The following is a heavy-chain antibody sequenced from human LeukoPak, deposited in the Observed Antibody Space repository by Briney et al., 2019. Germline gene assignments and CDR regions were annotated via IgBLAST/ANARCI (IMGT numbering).Heavy chain of an antibody. CDR1: GYTFTGYY. J-gene: IGHJ4*02. CDR2: INPNSGGT. V-gene: IGHV1-2*02. D-gene: IGHD2-8*01. CDR3: ARDRFHCTNGVWSAPSDY. Sequence: ASVKVTCKASGYTFTGYYMHWVRQAPGQGLEWMGWINPNSGGTNYAQKFQGRVTMTRDTSISTAYMELSRLRSDDTAVYYCARDRFHCTNGVWSAPSDYWGQGTLVTVSS.